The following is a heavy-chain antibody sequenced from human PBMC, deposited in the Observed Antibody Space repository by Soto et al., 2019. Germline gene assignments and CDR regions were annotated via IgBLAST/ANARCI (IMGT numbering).Heavy chain of an antibody. CDR2: ISWNSGSI. D-gene: IGHD6-13*01. Sequence: SLRLSCAASGFTFDDYAMHWVRQAPGKGLEWVSGISWNSGSIGYADSVKGRFTISRDNAKNSLYLQMNSLRAEDTALYYCAKDGKYSSSWANWFDPWGQGTLVTVSS. CDR1: GFTFDDYA. J-gene: IGHJ5*02. CDR3: AKDGKYSSSWANWFDP. V-gene: IGHV3-9*01.